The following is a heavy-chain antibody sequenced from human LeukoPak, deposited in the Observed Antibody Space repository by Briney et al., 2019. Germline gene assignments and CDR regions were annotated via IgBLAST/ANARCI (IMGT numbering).Heavy chain of an antibody. CDR2: ISSSSSYI. CDR1: GFTFSSYS. D-gene: IGHD6-13*01. J-gene: IGHJ6*02. Sequence: GGSLRLSCAASGFTFSSYSMNWVRQAPGKGLEWVSSISSSSSYIYYADSVKGRFTISRDNAKNSLYLQMNSLRAEDTAVYYCARQLAAAGTVNYYYYGMDVWGQGTTVTVSS. V-gene: IGHV3-21*01. CDR3: ARQLAAAGTVNYYYYGMDV.